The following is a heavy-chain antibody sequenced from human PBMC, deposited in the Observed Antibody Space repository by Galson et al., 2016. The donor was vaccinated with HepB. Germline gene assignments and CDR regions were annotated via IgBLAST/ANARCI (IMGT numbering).Heavy chain of an antibody. J-gene: IGHJ1*01. V-gene: IGHV3-23*01. CDR2: ISATGGST. CDR3: AQLYSSGWALEGPKYFHR. D-gene: IGHD6-19*01. CDR1: GFTFSNSL. Sequence: SLRLSCAASGFTFSNSLMSWVRQAPGKGLEWVSDISATGGSTKYSDSVKGRFSISRDNSKNTLYLQLNSLRAEDTAVYFCAQLYSSGWALEGPKYFHRWGQGTLVTVSS.